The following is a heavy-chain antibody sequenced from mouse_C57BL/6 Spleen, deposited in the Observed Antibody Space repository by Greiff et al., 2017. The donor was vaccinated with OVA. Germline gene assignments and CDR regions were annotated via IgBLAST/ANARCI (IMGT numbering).Heavy chain of an antibody. V-gene: IGHV1-15*01. D-gene: IGHD1-1*01. CDR1: GYTFTDYE. CDR2: IDPETGGT. Sequence: VQLQQSGAELVRPGASVTLSCKASGYTFTDYEMHWVKQTPVHGLEWIGAIDPETGGTAYNQKFKGKAILTADKSSSTAYMELRSLTSEDSAVYYCTKCDTGISYWYFAVWGTGTTVTVSS. CDR3: TKCDTGISYWYFAV. J-gene: IGHJ1*03.